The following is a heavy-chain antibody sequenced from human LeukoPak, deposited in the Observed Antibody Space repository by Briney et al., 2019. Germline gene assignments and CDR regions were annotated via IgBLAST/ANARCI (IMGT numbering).Heavy chain of an antibody. CDR3: ARASGAVAGKGNEY. CDR1: GYSFTTYW. J-gene: IGHJ4*02. CDR2: IYPGDSDT. V-gene: IGHV5-51*01. Sequence: GDSLKISCKGSGYSFTTYWIAWVRQMPGKGLEWMGIIYPGDSDTIYSPSFEGQVTISADKSISTAYLQWSSLRASDTAMYYCARASGAVAGKGNEYWGQGTLLTVSS. D-gene: IGHD6-19*01.